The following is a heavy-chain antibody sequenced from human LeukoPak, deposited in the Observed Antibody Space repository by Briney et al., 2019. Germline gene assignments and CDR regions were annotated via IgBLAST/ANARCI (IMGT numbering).Heavy chain of an antibody. CDR1: GYTFTGYY. CDR2: INPNSGGT. J-gene: IGHJ4*02. Sequence: ASVKVSCKASGYTFTGYYMHWVRQAPGQGLEWMGRINPNSGGTNYAQKFQGRVTMTRDTSISTAYMELSRLRSDDTAVYYCVRDLVGANGGFDYWGQGTLVTVSS. CDR3: VRDLVGANGGFDY. D-gene: IGHD1-26*01. V-gene: IGHV1-2*06.